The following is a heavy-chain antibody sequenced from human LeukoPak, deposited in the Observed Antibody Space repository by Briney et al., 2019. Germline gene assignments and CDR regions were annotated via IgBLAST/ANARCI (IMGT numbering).Heavy chain of an antibody. CDR1: GFTFSNYK. CDR3: AKSSDYYGSGSYSYYYYYMDV. D-gene: IGHD3-10*01. Sequence: GGSLRLSCAASGFTFSNYKMNWVRQAPGKGLEWVSSISTSSSYIYYADSVKGRFTISRDNAKNSLYLQMNSLRAEDTAVYYCAKSSDYYGSGSYSYYYYYMDVWGKGTTVTVSS. J-gene: IGHJ6*03. V-gene: IGHV3-21*01. CDR2: ISTSSSYI.